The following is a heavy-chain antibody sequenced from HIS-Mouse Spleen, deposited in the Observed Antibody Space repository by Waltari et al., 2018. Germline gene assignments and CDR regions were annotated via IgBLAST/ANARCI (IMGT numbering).Heavy chain of an antibody. J-gene: IGHJ4*02. CDR3: ARIAEGYSSGWYAFDY. CDR2: IDWDDDK. D-gene: IGHD6-19*01. CDR1: GFSLSTSGMC. V-gene: IGHV2-70*15. Sequence: QVTLRESGPALVKPTQTLTLTCTFAGFSLSTSGMCVSWIRQPPGKALEWLARIDWDDDKYYSPPLKHRLTISKDTSKNQVVPTMTNMAPVEPATYYCARIAEGYSSGWYAFDYWGQGTLVTVSS.